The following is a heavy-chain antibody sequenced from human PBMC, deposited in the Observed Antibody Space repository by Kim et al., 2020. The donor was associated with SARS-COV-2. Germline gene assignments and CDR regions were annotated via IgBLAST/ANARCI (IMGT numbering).Heavy chain of an antibody. CDR2: INHSGST. D-gene: IGHD2-15*01. V-gene: IGHV4-34*01. J-gene: IGHJ5*02. Sequence: SETLSLTCAVYGGSFSGYYWSWIRQPPGKGLEWIGEINHSGSTNYNPSLKSRVTISVDTSKNQFSLKLSSVTAADTAVYYCARGRVARVGGGSQRNRGIWFDPWGQGTLVTVSS. CDR3: ARGRVARVGGGSQRNRGIWFDP. CDR1: GGSFSGYY.